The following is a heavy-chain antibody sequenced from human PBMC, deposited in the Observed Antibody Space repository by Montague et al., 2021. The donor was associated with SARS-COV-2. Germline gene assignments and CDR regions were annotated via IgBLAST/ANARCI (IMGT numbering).Heavy chain of an antibody. J-gene: IGHJ3*01. D-gene: IGHD3-22*01. CDR3: VRDFYDTSDYFQGTFDV. Sequence: SETLSLTCSVSGVSVNNYYWAWIRQTPEKGLEWIGYIYYTGSTNSNPSLRNRITISIDTSANQFSLKLRSVTPADTAVYYCVRDFYDTSDYFQGTFDVWGHGTVVSVSS. CDR1: GVSVNNYY. CDR2: IYYTGST. V-gene: IGHV4-59*02.